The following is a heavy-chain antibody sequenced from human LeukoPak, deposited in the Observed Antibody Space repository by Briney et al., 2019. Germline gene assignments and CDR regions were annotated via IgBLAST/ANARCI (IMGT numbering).Heavy chain of an antibody. J-gene: IGHJ6*02. CDR1: GFTFSSYW. Sequence: GGSLGLSCAASGFTFSSYWMSWVRQAPGKGLEWVANIKQDGSEKYYVDSVKGRFTISRDNVKNSLYLQMNSLRAEDTAVYYCARVNFWSGYSDLYYYYYGMDVWGQGTTVTVSS. D-gene: IGHD3-3*01. CDR2: IKQDGSEK. CDR3: ARVNFWSGYSDLYYYYYGMDV. V-gene: IGHV3-7*01.